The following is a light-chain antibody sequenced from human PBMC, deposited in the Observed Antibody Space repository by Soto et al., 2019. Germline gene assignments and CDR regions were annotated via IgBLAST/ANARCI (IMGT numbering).Light chain of an antibody. CDR3: QQSYSPRFT. CDR2: AAS. V-gene: IGKV1-39*01. CDR1: QSISSY. J-gene: IGKJ4*01. Sequence: DIQMTQSPSSLSASVGDRVTITCRASQSISSYLNWYQQKPGKAPKLLIYAASSLQSGVPSRFSGSGSGTDFTLTISRLQPEDFATYYCQQSYSPRFTFGGGTKVEIK.